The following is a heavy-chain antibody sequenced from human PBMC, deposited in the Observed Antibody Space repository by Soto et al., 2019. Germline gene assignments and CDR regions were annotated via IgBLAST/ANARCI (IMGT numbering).Heavy chain of an antibody. CDR2: ISYDGSNT. CDR3: AKEGGLSGSYYISSSYYFDY. J-gene: IGHJ4*02. Sequence: VQLVESGGGLVQPGGSLRLSCAASGFTFNKYSMNWFRQAPGKGLEWVAIISYDGSNTYYADSVKGRFTISRDNSKNTLYLQMNSLRAEDTSVYYCAKEGGLSGSYYISSSYYFDYWGQGTLVTVSS. V-gene: IGHV3-30*18. CDR1: GFTFNKYS. D-gene: IGHD1-26*01.